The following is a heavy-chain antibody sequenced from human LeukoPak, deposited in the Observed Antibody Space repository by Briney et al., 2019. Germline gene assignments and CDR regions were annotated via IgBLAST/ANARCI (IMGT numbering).Heavy chain of an antibody. CDR3: ARDVGMATIRPGGFDY. V-gene: IGHV3-23*01. CDR1: GFTFSSYA. D-gene: IGHD5-24*01. CDR2: ISGSGGST. J-gene: IGHJ4*02. Sequence: GGSLRLSCAASGFTFSSYAMSWVRQAPGKGLEWVSAISGSGGSTYYADSVKGRFTISRDNSKNTLYLQMNSLRAEDTAVYYCARDVGMATIRPGGFDYWGQGTLVTVSS.